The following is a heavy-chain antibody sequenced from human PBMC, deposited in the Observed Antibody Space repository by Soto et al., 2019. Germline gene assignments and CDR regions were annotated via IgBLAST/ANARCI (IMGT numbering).Heavy chain of an antibody. Sequence: EVQLLESGGGLVQPGGSLRLSCAASGFIFSSYAMSWVRQAPEKGLEWVSAISGSGGSTYYADSVKGRFTISRDNSKNTLYLQMNSLRAEDTAEFYCAKLRIAVAAADAFDIWGQGTMVTVSS. CDR2: ISGSGGST. J-gene: IGHJ3*02. D-gene: IGHD6-19*01. V-gene: IGHV3-23*01. CDR1: GFIFSSYA. CDR3: AKLRIAVAAADAFDI.